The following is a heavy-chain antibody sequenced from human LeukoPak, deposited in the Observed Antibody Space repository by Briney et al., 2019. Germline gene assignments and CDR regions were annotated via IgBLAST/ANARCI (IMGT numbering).Heavy chain of an antibody. V-gene: IGHV4-61*02. J-gene: IGHJ2*01. Sequence: SETLSPTCTVSGGSISSGSYYWSWIRQPAGKGLEWIGRIYTSGSTNYNPSLKSRVTISVDTSKNQFSLKLSSVTAADTAVYYCARDGYYYDSSGYLYWYFDLWGRGTLVTVSS. CDR1: GGSISSGSYY. CDR2: IYTSGST. CDR3: ARDGYYYDSSGYLYWYFDL. D-gene: IGHD3-22*01.